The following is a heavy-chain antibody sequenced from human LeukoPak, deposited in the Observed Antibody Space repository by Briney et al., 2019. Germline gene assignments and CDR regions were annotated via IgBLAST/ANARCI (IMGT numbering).Heavy chain of an antibody. D-gene: IGHD3-3*01. CDR1: GFTFDDYA. Sequence: PGGSLRLSCAASGFTFDDYAMHWVRQAPGKGLEWVSGISWNSGSIGYADSVKGRFTISRDNAKNSLYLQMNSLRAEDTAVYYCARPKNYDFWSGYWYCFDYWGQGTLVTVSS. CDR2: ISWNSGSI. J-gene: IGHJ4*02. CDR3: ARPKNYDFWSGYWYCFDY. V-gene: IGHV3-9*01.